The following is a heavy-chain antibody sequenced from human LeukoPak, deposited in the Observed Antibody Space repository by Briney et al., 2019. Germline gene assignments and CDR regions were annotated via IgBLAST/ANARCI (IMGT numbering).Heavy chain of an antibody. V-gene: IGHV3-13*01. CDR2: IGTDGDT. J-gene: IGHJ3*02. CDR3: ARIGVDAFDI. Sequence: GGSLRLSCAASGFTFSSYDMHWVRQATGKGLEWVSAIGTDGDTFYPGSVKGRFTISRDNAENSLYLQMNSLRAEDTAVYCCARIGVDAFDIWGQGTMVTVSS. CDR1: GFTFSSYD.